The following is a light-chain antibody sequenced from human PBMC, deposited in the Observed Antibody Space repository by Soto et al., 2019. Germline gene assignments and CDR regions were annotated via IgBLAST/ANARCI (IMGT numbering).Light chain of an antibody. V-gene: IGKV3-15*01. CDR3: HQRNT. CDR1: QSVSSN. J-gene: IGKJ5*01. CDR2: GAS. Sequence: EIVMTQSPATLSVSPGERATLSCRASQSVSSNLAWYQQKPGQAPRLLIYGASTRATGIPARFSGSGSGTEFTLTISSVEPEDFALYYCHQRNTFGQGTRLENK.